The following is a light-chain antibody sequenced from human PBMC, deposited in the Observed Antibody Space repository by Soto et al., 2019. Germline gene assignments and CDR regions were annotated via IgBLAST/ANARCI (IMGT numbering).Light chain of an antibody. Sequence: YPANLASPSRAGATLSCRASQSVSSYLAWYQQKPGQAPRLLIYDASNRATGIPDRFSASGSGTDFTLTISRLEPEDFAVYYCQQYSRAPRTFGQGTKVDI. CDR2: DAS. CDR1: QSVSSY. V-gene: IGKV3-20*01. CDR3: QQYSRAPRT. J-gene: IGKJ1*01.